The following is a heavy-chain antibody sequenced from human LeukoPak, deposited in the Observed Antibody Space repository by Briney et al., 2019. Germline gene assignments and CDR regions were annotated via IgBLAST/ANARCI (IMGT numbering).Heavy chain of an antibody. J-gene: IGHJ6*03. Sequence: QTGGSLRLSCAASGFTFSSYAVHWVRQAPGKGLEWVAVISYDGSNKYYADSVKGRFTISRDNSKNTLYLQMNSLRAEDTAVYYCAKSDFWSGYRYYYYYMDVWGKGTTVTVSS. V-gene: IGHV3-30*04. CDR2: ISYDGSNK. CDR3: AKSDFWSGYRYYYYYMDV. CDR1: GFTFSSYA. D-gene: IGHD3-3*01.